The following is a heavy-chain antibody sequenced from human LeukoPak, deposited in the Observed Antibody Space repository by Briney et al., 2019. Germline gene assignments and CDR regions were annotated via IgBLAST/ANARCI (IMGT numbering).Heavy chain of an antibody. Sequence: SETLSLTRTVSGGSISSYYWSWIRQPPGKGLEWIGHIYYSGNTNYNPSLRSRVTISVDMSKNQFSLKLSSVTAADTAVYYCARYDFSYMDVWGNGTTVTVSS. D-gene: IGHD3-3*01. V-gene: IGHV4-59*01. J-gene: IGHJ6*03. CDR3: ARYDFSYMDV. CDR1: GGSISSYY. CDR2: IYYSGNT.